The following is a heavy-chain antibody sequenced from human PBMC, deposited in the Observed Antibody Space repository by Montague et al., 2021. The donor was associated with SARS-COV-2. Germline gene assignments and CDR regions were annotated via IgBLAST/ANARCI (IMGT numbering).Heavy chain of an antibody. CDR3: ARSTVGTSHFDY. V-gene: IGHV4-39*01. D-gene: IGHD1-26*01. CDR1: GGSIFSNSFY. Sequence: SETLSLTCTVSGGSIFSNSFYWGWIRQSPGQGLEWIGNVLSSGITFYNPSLRSRVTMSEDMSKNQFSLKLMSVTAADTAVYYCARSTVGTSHFDYWGQGTLVTVSS. CDR2: VLSSGIT. J-gene: IGHJ4*02.